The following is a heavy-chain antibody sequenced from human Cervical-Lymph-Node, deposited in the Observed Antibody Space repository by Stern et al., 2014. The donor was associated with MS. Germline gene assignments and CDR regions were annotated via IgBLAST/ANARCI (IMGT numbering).Heavy chain of an antibody. V-gene: IGHV4-39*01. CDR1: GGSISRSTYY. CDR2: IYYSGTT. Sequence: QVQLQQWGPGLVKPSETLSLTCSVSGGSISRSTYYWGWIRQPPGKGLEWIGSIYYSGTTYYNPSLKSRVTIDTSTNQFSLRLHSVTAADTAVYYCARHDGWLPHYWSQGTLVTVSS. J-gene: IGHJ4*02. D-gene: IGHD5-12*01. CDR3: ARHDGWLPHY.